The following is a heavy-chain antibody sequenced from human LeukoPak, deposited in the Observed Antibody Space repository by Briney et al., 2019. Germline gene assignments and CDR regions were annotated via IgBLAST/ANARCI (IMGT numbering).Heavy chain of an antibody. CDR2: INPYNGNT. J-gene: IGHJ5*02. CDR3: ARRGLTNEDTYCNSTGCYIASGDWFDP. V-gene: IGHV1-18*01. CDR1: GGTFSSYA. D-gene: IGHD2-2*02. Sequence: ASVKVSCKASGGTFSSYAISWVRQAPGQGLAWMGWINPYNGNTNYAQNLQGRVTMTTHTSTSTAYMELRSLRSDDTAVYYCARRGLTNEDTYCNSTGCYIASGDWFDPWGQGTLVTVSS.